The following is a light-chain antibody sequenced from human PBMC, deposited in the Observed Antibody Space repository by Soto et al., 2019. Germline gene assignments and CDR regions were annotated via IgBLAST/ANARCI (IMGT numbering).Light chain of an antibody. Sequence: DIQMTQSPSSVSASVGDRVTITCRASQGIGTWLAWYQQKPGKGPNLLIYAASSLESGVPSRFSGSGSGTDFTLTISSLQPEDFAVYYCQLSQQRSNWPPITFGQGTRLEIK. V-gene: IGKV1-12*01. CDR3: QLSQQRSNWPPIT. J-gene: IGKJ5*01. CDR1: QGIGTW. CDR2: AAS.